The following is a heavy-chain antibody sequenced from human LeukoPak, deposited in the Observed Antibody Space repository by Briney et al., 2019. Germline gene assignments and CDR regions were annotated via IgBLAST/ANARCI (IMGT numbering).Heavy chain of an antibody. J-gene: IGHJ1*01. CDR1: GFTFSSYG. D-gene: IGHD2-15*01. Sequence: GGSLRLSCAASGFTFSSYGMHWVRQAPGKGLEWVAVIWYDGSNKYYADSVKGRLTISRDNSKNTLYLQMNSLRAEDTAVYYCARDPPYCSGGSCYSFQHWGQGTLVTVSS. CDR2: IWYDGSNK. CDR3: ARDPPYCSGGSCYSFQH. V-gene: IGHV3-33*01.